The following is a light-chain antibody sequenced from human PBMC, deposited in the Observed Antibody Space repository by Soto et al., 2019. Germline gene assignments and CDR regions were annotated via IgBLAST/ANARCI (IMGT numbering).Light chain of an antibody. V-gene: IGKV1-39*01. CDR3: QQSYSTPWT. CDR1: QSLSSY. Sequence: DIQMTQSPSSVSASVGDRVTITCRASQSLSSYLNWYQQKPGKAPKLLIYAASSLQSGVPSRFSGSGSGTDLTLTISSLQPEDFATYYCQQSYSTPWTFGQGTKVDIK. J-gene: IGKJ1*01. CDR2: AAS.